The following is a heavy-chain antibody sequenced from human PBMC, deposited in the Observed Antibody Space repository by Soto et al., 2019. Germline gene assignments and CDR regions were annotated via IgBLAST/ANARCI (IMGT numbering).Heavy chain of an antibody. Sequence: ASVKVSCKASGYTFTSYYMHWVRQAPGQGLEWMGIINPSGGSTGYAQKFQGRVTMTRDTSTSTVYMELSSLRSEDTAVYYCARDLGPMGEPEGFDYWGQGTLVTVSS. V-gene: IGHV1-46*01. D-gene: IGHD2-21*01. J-gene: IGHJ4*02. CDR1: GYTFTSYY. CDR3: ARDLGPMGEPEGFDY. CDR2: INPSGGST.